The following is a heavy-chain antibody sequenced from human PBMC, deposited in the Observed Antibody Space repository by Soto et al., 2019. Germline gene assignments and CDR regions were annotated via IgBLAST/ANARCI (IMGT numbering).Heavy chain of an antibody. V-gene: IGHV3-33*06. J-gene: IGHJ3*02. CDR1: GFTVSNYD. CDR3: AKDVGSSSWHDLDI. D-gene: IGHD6-13*01. CDR2: TRPDGNIK. Sequence: QVQLVESGGGVVQPGRSLRLSCAASGFTVSNYDMHWVRQAPGKGLEWVAITRPDGNIKYYGDSVKGRFTISRDNSRNTIHVEINSLRSEDTAVYSCAKDVGSSSWHDLDIWGLGTMVTVSS.